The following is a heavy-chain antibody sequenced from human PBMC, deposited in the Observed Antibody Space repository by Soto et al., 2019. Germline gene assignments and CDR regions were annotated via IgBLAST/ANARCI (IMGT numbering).Heavy chain of an antibody. D-gene: IGHD1-7*01. CDR2: IYSGGST. J-gene: IGHJ6*03. Sequence: GGSLRLSCAASGFTVSSNYMSWVRQAPGKGLEWVSVIYSGGSTYYADSVKGRFTISRHNSKNTLYLQMNSLRAEDTAVYYCARDLTGTTGRRFNYYYMDVWGKGTTVTVSS. CDR3: ARDLTGTTGRRFNYYYMDV. V-gene: IGHV3-53*01. CDR1: GFTVSSNY.